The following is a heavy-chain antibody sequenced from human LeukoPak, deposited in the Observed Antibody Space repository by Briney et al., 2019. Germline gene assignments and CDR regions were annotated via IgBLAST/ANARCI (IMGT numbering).Heavy chain of an antibody. CDR1: GFTFSSYA. CDR2: IYSGGST. J-gene: IGHJ6*02. V-gene: IGHV3-66*01. D-gene: IGHD3-10*01. Sequence: PGGSLRLSCAASGFTFSSYAMSWVRQAPGKGLEWVSVIYSGGSTYYADSVKGRFTISRDNSKNTLYLQMNSLRAEDTAVYYCARDLWFGELLGKHYYYGMDVWGQGTTVTVSS. CDR3: ARDLWFGELLGKHYYYGMDV.